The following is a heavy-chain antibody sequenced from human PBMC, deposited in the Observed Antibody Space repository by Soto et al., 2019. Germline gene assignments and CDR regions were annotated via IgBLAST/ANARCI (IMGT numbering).Heavy chain of an antibody. CDR3: ARDLDYDILTGSPGFDY. Sequence: GGSLRLSCGASGFTFSSYSMNWVRQAPGKGLEWVSSISSSSSYIYYADSVKGRFTISRDNAKNSLYLQMNSLRAEDTAVYYCARDLDYDILTGSPGFDYWGQGTLVTVSS. V-gene: IGHV3-21*01. D-gene: IGHD3-9*01. CDR1: GFTFSSYS. J-gene: IGHJ4*02. CDR2: ISSSSSYI.